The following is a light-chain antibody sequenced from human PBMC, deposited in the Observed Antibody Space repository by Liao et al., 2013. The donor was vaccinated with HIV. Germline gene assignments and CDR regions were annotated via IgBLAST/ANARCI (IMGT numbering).Light chain of an antibody. CDR2: KDS. J-gene: IGLJ2*01. Sequence: SYELTQPPSVSVSPGQTARITCSGDALPNQYAYWYQQKTGQVPVVVIHKDSERPSGIPERFSGSSSGTTVTLTISGVQAEDEADYYCQSADSSGTYVVFGRRDQADRP. CDR3: QSADSSGTYVV. CDR1: ALPNQY. V-gene: IGLV3-25*03.